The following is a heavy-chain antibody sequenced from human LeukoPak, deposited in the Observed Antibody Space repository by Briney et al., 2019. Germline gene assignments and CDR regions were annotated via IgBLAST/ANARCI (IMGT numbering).Heavy chain of an antibody. CDR3: ATSSGNNPFDY. V-gene: IGHV5-10-1*01. J-gene: IGHJ4*02. CDR2: ITPSDSYT. Sequence: GESLKISCKASAYRFTTFWISWVRQMPGKGLEWMGRITPSDSYTNYSPSFRGHVTISADKSSTTAYLQWSSLRASDTAMYYCATSSGNNPFDYWCQGTLVTVSS. CDR1: AYRFTTFW. D-gene: IGHD1-14*01.